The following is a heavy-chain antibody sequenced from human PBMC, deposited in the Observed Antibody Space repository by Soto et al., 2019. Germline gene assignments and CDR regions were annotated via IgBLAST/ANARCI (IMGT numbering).Heavy chain of an antibody. D-gene: IGHD2-21*02. J-gene: IGHJ6*02. Sequence: ASVKVSCTASGYTFTGYYMHWVRQAPGHGLEWMGWINPNSGGTNYAQKFQGWVTMTRDTSISTAYMELSRLRSDDTAVYYCARDPGPSVAYCGGDCQSGMDVWGQGTTVT. CDR2: INPNSGGT. CDR1: GYTFTGYY. V-gene: IGHV1-2*04. CDR3: ARDPGPSVAYCGGDCQSGMDV.